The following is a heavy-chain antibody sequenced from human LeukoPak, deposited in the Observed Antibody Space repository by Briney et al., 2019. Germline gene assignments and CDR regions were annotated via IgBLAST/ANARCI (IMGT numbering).Heavy chain of an antibody. D-gene: IGHD2-15*01. CDR1: GFTVSRNY. V-gene: IGHV3-66*01. J-gene: IGHJ4*02. CDR3: ARDLISGPATHDS. Sequence: GSLRLSCAASGFTVSRNYMSWVGQAPGRGLEWVSVIYSGGSTYYADSVKGRFTISRDNSKNTLSLQMNSLRAEDTAVYYCARDLISGPATHDSWGQGALVTVSS. CDR2: IYSGGST.